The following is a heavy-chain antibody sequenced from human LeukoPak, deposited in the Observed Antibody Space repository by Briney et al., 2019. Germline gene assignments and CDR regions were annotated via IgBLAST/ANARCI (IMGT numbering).Heavy chain of an antibody. D-gene: IGHD6-19*01. CDR1: GSTFRNYE. Sequence: GGSLRLSCAASGSTFRNYEMNWVRQAPGKGLEWISYISSSGNMIYYADSVKGRFTISRDNAKNSLYLQMNSLRAEDTAVYYCATPGDSSGWYFKWGQGTLVTVSS. J-gene: IGHJ4*02. V-gene: IGHV3-48*03. CDR2: ISSSGNMI. CDR3: ATPGDSSGWYFK.